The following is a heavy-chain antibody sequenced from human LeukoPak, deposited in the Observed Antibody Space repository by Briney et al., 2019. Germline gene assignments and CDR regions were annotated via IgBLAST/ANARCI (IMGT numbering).Heavy chain of an antibody. V-gene: IGHV3-30-3*01. CDR3: ANIYGDYGGDY. CDR2: ISYDGSNK. D-gene: IGHD4-17*01. J-gene: IGHJ4*02. CDR1: GFTFSSYA. Sequence: GGSLRLSCAASGFTFSSYAMHWVRQAPGKGLEWVAVISYDGSNKYYADSVKGRFTISRDNSKNTLYLQMNSLRAEDTAVYYCANIYGDYGGDYWGQGTLVTVSS.